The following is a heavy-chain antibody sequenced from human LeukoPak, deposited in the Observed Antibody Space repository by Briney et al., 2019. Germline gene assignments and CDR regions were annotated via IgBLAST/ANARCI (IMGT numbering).Heavy chain of an antibody. Sequence: SETLSLTCIVSGGSISIYYWNWIRQPPGKGLEWIGYIYNSGSTDYNPSLKRRVAISADTCKNQFSLKLTSVTAADTAVYYCARDRELGSWGQGILVTVSS. CDR1: GGSISIYY. D-gene: IGHD3-16*01. J-gene: IGHJ5*02. V-gene: IGHV4-59*01. CDR3: ARDRELGS. CDR2: IYNSGST.